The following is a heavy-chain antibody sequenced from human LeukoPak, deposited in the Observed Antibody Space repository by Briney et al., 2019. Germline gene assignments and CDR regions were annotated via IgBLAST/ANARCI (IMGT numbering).Heavy chain of an antibody. CDR3: ARGRDDYNFAY. Sequence: SETLSLTCAVYGGSFSGFHWTWIRQPPGKGLEWIGEINHSGSNNYNPSLRSRVTISVDTSKNQFSLKLFSVTAADTAVYYCARGRDDYNFAYWGQGTLVTVSS. CDR1: GGSFSGFH. J-gene: IGHJ4*02. D-gene: IGHD5-24*01. CDR2: INHSGSN. V-gene: IGHV4-34*01.